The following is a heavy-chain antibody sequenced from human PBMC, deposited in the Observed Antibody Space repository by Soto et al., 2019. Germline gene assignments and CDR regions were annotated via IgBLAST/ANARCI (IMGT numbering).Heavy chain of an antibody. D-gene: IGHD5-18*01. CDR2: IIPILGIA. V-gene: IGHV1-69*04. CDR1: DYTFTRSG. Sequence: SVKVSCKASDYTFTRSGISWVRQAPGQGLEWMGRIIPILGIANYAQKFQGRVTITADKSTSTAYMELSSLRSEDTAVYYCARDGRYSYGHGDYWGQGTLVTVSS. J-gene: IGHJ4*02. CDR3: ARDGRYSYGHGDY.